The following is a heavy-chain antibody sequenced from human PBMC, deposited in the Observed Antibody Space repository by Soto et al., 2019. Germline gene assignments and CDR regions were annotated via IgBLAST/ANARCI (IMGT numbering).Heavy chain of an antibody. CDR1: GGSINTYY. CDR2: IYYTGNT. Sequence: QVQLQESGPGLVKPSETLSLTCTASGGSINTYYWNWIRQSPGKGLEWIGYIYYTGNTKYNPSLDRRVTISVHTSKKQFFRKLHSVTPADTAVYYCAGGPYSFGLDVWGQGTTVPLSS. V-gene: IGHV4-59*01. J-gene: IGHJ6*02. D-gene: IGHD3-10*01. CDR3: AGGPYSFGLDV.